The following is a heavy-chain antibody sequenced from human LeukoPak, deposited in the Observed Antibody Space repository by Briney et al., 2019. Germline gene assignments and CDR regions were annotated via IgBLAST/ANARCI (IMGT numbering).Heavy chain of an antibody. CDR3: ARLQLGYYYGSGSYQSNNYYYYGMDV. Sequence: SETLSLTCAVYGGSFSGYYWSWIRQPPGKGLEWIGEINHSGSTNYNPSLKSRVTISVDTSKNQFSLKLSPVTAADTAVYYCARLQLGYYYGSGSYQSNNYYYYGMDVWGQGTTVTVSS. CDR1: GGSFSGYY. V-gene: IGHV4-34*01. D-gene: IGHD3-10*01. J-gene: IGHJ6*02. CDR2: INHSGST.